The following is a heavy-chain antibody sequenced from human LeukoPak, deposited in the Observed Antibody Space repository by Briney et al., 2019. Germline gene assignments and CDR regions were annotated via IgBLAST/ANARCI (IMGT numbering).Heavy chain of an antibody. V-gene: IGHV3-23*01. Sequence: PGGSLRLSCAASGFSFSGFGMSWVRQAPGKGLEWVSGISGGPVSTSYADSVKGRFTISRDNSKNMLYMKMNSLRVEDTAVYYCARDQWIVGTTSDAFDLWGQGTMVTV. CDR3: ARDQWIVGTTSDAFDL. D-gene: IGHD1-26*01. CDR2: ISGGPVST. CDR1: GFSFSGFG. J-gene: IGHJ3*01.